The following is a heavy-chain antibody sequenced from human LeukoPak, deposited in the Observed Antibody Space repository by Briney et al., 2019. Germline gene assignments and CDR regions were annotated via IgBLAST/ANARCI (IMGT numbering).Heavy chain of an antibody. CDR1: GYTFTSYD. CDR2: MNPNSGNT. J-gene: IGHJ4*02. CDR3: ARGRAVGIAVASDY. D-gene: IGHD6-19*01. Sequence: ASVKVSCKASGYTFTSYDINWVRQATGQGLERTGWMNPNSGNTGYAQKFQGRVTITRNTSISTAYMELSSLRSEDTAVYYCARGRAVGIAVASDYWGQGTLVTVSS. V-gene: IGHV1-8*03.